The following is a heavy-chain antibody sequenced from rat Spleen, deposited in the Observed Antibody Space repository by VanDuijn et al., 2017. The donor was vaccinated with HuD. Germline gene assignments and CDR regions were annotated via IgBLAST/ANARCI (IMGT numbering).Heavy chain of an antibody. J-gene: IGHJ2*01. CDR2: INFDGSGT. Sequence: EVQLVESGGGLVQPGRSLKLSCAASGFTFSNYDMAWVRQAPTKGLEWVASINFDGSGTYYRDSVKGRFTISRDNAKSTLYLQMDSLRSEDTATYYCARHSNWGFDYWGQGVLVTVSS. V-gene: IGHV5-29*01. CDR3: ARHSNWGFDY. D-gene: IGHD5-1*01. CDR1: GFTFSNYD.